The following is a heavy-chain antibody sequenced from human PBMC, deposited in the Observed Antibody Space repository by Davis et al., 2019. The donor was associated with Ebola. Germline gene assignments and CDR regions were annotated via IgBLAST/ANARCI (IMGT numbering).Heavy chain of an antibody. Sequence: ASVTVSCKASGYTFTSYGITWVRQAPGQGLEWMGWINPHNGNTNYAQNVQGRVTMTTDTSTSTAYMEVGSLRSDDTAVYYCARDIRGGGNSAWGQGTLVTVSS. V-gene: IGHV1-18*04. CDR3: ARDIRGGGNSA. CDR2: INPHNGNT. D-gene: IGHD4-23*01. CDR1: GYTFTSYG. J-gene: IGHJ5*02.